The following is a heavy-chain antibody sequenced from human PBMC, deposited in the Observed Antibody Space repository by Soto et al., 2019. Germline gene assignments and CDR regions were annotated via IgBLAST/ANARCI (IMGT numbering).Heavy chain of an antibody. CDR3: ARAQTQPYSSSSYYYMDV. Sequence: GGSLRLSCAASGFTFSSYSMNWVRQAPGKGLEWVSSISSSSSYIYYADSVKGRFTISRDNAKNSLYLQMNSLRAEDTAVYYCARAQTQPYSSSSYYYMDVWGKGTTVTVSS. D-gene: IGHD6-6*01. V-gene: IGHV3-21*01. J-gene: IGHJ6*03. CDR1: GFTFSSYS. CDR2: ISSSSSYI.